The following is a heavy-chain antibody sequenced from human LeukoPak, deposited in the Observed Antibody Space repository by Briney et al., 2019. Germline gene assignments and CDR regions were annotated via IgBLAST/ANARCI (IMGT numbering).Heavy chain of an antibody. Sequence: GESLKISCKGSGYSFTSYWIGWVRQMPGKGLEWMGIIYPGDSDTRYSPSFQGQVTISADKSISPAYLQWSSLKASDTAMYYCARRLLSRSSVSYYFNYWGQGTLVTVSS. CDR2: IYPGDSDT. CDR3: ARRLLSRSSVSYYFNY. CDR1: GYSFTSYW. D-gene: IGHD6-6*01. V-gene: IGHV5-51*01. J-gene: IGHJ4*02.